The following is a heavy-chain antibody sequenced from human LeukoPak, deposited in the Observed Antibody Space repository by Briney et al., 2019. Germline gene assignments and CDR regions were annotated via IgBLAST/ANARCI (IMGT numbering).Heavy chain of an antibody. J-gene: IGHJ4*02. D-gene: IGHD6-13*01. CDR3: ARGQLTALGGYSSSCHY. V-gene: IGHV1-69*01. CDR2: IIPIFGTA. CDR1: GGTFSSYA. Sequence: SVKVSCKASGGTFSSYAISWVRQAPGQGLEWMGGIIPIFGTANYAQKFQGRVTITADESMSTAYMELSSLRSEDTAVYYCARGQLTALGGYSSSCHYWGQGTLVTVSS.